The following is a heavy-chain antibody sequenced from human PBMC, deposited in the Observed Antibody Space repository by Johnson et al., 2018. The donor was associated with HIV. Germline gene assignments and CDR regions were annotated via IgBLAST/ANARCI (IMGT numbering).Heavy chain of an antibody. D-gene: IGHD3-10*01. J-gene: IGHJ3*02. CDR1: GFTFDDYG. CDR3: ARDRITMVRGVTEDAFDI. CDR2: INWNGGST. V-gene: IGHV3-20*04. Sequence: VQLVESGGGVVRPGGSLRLSCAASGFTFDDYGMSWVRQAPGKGLEWVSGINWNGGSTGYADSVKGRFTISRDNAKNSRYLQMNSLRAEDTALYYCARDRITMVRGVTEDAFDIWGQGTMVTVSS.